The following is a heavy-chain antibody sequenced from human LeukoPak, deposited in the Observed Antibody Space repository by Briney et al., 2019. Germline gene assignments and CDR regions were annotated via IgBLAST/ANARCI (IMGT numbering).Heavy chain of an antibody. J-gene: IGHJ4*02. CDR3: ARDAGVVLVPSYYFDN. CDR1: GFTFTNHA. Sequence: GRSLRLSCAASGFTFTNHAMHWVRQAPGKGLEWVAVIWYDGSDKYYADSVKGRFTISGDNSKRTLFLQMDSLRVEDTAIYYCARDAGVVLVPSYYFDNWGQGTLVTVSS. D-gene: IGHD3-3*01. V-gene: IGHV3-33*01. CDR2: IWYDGSDK.